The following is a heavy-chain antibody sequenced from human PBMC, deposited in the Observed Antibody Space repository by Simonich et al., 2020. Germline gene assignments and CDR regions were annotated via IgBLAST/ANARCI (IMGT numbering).Heavy chain of an antibody. J-gene: IGHJ3*02. CDR1: GYTFTGYY. D-gene: IGHD2-2*01. V-gene: IGHV1-2*02. CDR2: INPNSGGT. CDR3: ARDPVVPAAIRNAFDI. Sequence: QVQLVQSGAEVKKPGASVKVSCKASGYTFTGYYMHWVRQAPGQGLEWKGWINPNSGGTNYAQKFQGRVTMTRDTSISTAYMERSRLRSDDTAVYYCARDPVVPAAIRNAFDIWGQGTMVTVSS.